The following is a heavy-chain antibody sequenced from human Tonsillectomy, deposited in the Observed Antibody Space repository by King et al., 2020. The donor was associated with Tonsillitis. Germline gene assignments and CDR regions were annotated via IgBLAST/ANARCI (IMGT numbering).Heavy chain of an antibody. CDR1: GFTFSNFW. D-gene: IGHD3-22*01. CDR3: ARILLCQYFFDPSGQFDI. Sequence: VQLVESGGGLVQPGGSLRLSCAASGFTFSNFWMHWVRQGPGKGLVWVSRISSDGTSRSYADFVKGRFTISRDNAKNTLYLQMNSLRAEDTAVYYCARILLCQYFFDPSGQFDIWGQGTMVTVSS. V-gene: IGHV3-74*01. CDR2: ISSDGTSR. J-gene: IGHJ3*02.